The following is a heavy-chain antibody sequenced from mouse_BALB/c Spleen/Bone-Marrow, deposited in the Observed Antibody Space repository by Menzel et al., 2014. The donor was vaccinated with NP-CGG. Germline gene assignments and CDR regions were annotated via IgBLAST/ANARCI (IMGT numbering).Heavy chain of an antibody. Sequence: QAHVKQSGPELVKPGASVTISCKASGYNFTSYYIHWVKQRPGQGLEWIGWIYPGNVNTKYNEKFKGKATLTADKSSTTAYMQLSSLTSEDSAVYFCARSGGAAMDYWGQGTSVTVSS. CDR1: GYNFTSYY. D-gene: IGHD3-1*01. J-gene: IGHJ4*01. CDR2: IYPGNVNT. CDR3: ARSGGAAMDY. V-gene: IGHV1S56*01.